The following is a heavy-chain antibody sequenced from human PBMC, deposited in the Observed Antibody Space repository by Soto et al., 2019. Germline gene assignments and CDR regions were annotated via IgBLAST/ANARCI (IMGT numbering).Heavy chain of an antibody. CDR2: IYPGDSDT. V-gene: IGHV5-51*01. Sequence: GESLKISCNGSGYSFTIYWIGWVRQMPGKGLEWMGIIYPGDSDTRYSPSFQGQVTISADKSISTAYLQWSSLKASDTAMYYCARLGGSILYCGGDCYSGPFHYWGQGTLVTVS. D-gene: IGHD2-21*02. CDR3: ARLGGSILYCGGDCYSGPFHY. CDR1: GYSFTIYW. J-gene: IGHJ4*02.